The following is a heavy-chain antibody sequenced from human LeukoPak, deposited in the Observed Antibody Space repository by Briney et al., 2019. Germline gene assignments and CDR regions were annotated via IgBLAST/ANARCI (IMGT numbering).Heavy chain of an antibody. CDR3: ARGGAGIAFYYYYMDV. CDR2: IYTSGST. D-gene: IGHD6-13*01. V-gene: IGHV4-61*02. J-gene: IGHJ6*03. CDR1: GGSISSGSYY. Sequence: SETLSLTCTVSGGSISSGSYYWSWIRQPAGKGLEWIGRIYTSGSTNYNPSLKSRVTISVDTSKNQFSLKLSSVTAADTAVYYCARGGAGIAFYYYYMDVRGKGTTVTVSS.